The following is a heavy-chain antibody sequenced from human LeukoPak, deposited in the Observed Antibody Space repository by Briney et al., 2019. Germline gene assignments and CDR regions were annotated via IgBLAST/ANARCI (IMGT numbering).Heavy chain of an antibody. CDR2: IIPIFGTA. V-gene: IGHV1-69*05. CDR1: GGTFSSYA. J-gene: IGHJ4*02. Sequence: SVKVSCKASGGTFSSYAISWVRQAPGQGLEWMGGIIPIFGTANYAQKFQGRVTITTDESTSTAYMELSSLRSEDTAVYYCARHGAESVGYYTPYFDYWGQGTLVTVSS. D-gene: IGHD3-3*01. CDR3: ARHGAESVGYYTPYFDY.